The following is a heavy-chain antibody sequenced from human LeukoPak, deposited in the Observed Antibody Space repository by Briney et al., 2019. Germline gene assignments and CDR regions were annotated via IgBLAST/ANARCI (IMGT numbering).Heavy chain of an antibody. D-gene: IGHD3-10*01. V-gene: IGHV3-21*01. CDR1: GFTFSSYS. CDR2: ISSSSSYI. J-gene: IGHJ6*02. Sequence: GGSLRLSCAASGFTFSSYSMNWVRQAPGKGLEWVSSISSSSSYIYYADSVKGRFTISRDNAKNSLYLQMNSLRAEDTAVYYCARDPVPFDSLLWFGEGALGDYYYGMDVWGQGTTVTVSS. CDR3: ARDPVPFDSLLWFGEGALGDYYYGMDV.